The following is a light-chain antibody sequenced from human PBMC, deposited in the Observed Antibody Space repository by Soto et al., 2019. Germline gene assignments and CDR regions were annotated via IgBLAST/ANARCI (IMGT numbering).Light chain of an antibody. J-gene: IGKJ4*01. CDR1: GTVTSY. CDR2: DGS. CDR3: QHRSVWPRLT. V-gene: IGKV3-11*01. Sequence: LTQSPATLSLSPGETATLSCRASGTVTSYVAWYQQKPGQAPRLLLYDGSVRATGIPARFSGGGSEPDFPLTISCLEPEDFAVYSCQHRSVWPRLTFGGGTKVEI.